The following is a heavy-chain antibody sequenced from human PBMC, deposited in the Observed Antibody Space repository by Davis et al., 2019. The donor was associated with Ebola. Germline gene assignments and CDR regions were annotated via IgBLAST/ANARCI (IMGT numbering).Heavy chain of an antibody. D-gene: IGHD3-10*01. CDR1: GYTLAELS. CDR2: FDPEDGET. J-gene: IGHJ4*02. V-gene: IGHV1-24*01. Sequence: ASVKVSCKVSGYTLAELSMHWVRQAPGKGLEWMGGFDPEDGETRYAQRFQGRVTMTTDTSTGTAYMELRSLRSDDTAVYYCARDSMVRGNDYWGQGTLVTVSS. CDR3: ARDSMVRGNDY.